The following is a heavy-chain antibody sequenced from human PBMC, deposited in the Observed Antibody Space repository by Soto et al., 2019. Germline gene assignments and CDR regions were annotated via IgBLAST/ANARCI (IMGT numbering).Heavy chain of an antibody. CDR3: ARHRDYAYVV. CDR2: IKGGSDI. V-gene: IGHV3-48*02. Sequence: HRGGSRRLCCAASGCTLSDFRMDGVRQAPGKGLEWVSYIKGGSDISYADSVKGRFTISRDNAKNSLYLEMNSLRDEDTAIYYCARHRDYAYVVWGQGTLVTVSS. CDR1: GCTLSDFR. J-gene: IGHJ4*02. D-gene: IGHD3-16*01.